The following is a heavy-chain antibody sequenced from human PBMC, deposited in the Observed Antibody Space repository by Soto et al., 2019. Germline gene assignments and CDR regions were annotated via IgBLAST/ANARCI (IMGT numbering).Heavy chain of an antibody. CDR1: GGSISSGGYS. V-gene: IGHV4-30-2*01. CDR2: IYHSGST. CDR3: ARAALWFGELLPNWFDP. D-gene: IGHD3-10*01. J-gene: IGHJ5*02. Sequence: SETLSLTCAVSGGSISSGGYSWSWIRQPPGKGLEWIGYIYHSGSTYYNPSLKSRVTISVDRSKNQFSLKLGSVTAADTAVYYCARAALWFGELLPNWFDPWGQGTLVTVSS.